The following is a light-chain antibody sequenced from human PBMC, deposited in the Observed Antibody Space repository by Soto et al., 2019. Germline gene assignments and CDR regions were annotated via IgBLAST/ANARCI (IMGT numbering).Light chain of an antibody. CDR3: QQYDNLPLT. CDR2: GAS. V-gene: IGKV3-20*01. CDR1: QSVVSTY. J-gene: IGKJ4*01. Sequence: EIVLTQSPGTLSLSPGERATLSCRASQSVVSTYLAWYQQKPGQAPRLLISGASDRPTGIPDRFSGSGSGTDFTLTISRLEPEDLALDYCQQYDNLPLTFGGGTEV.